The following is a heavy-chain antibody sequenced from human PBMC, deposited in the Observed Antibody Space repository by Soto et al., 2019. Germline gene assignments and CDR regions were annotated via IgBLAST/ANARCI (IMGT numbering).Heavy chain of an antibody. CDR1: GFTFSSYA. Sequence: GGSLRLSCAASGFTFSSYAMHWVRQAPGKGLEWVAVISYDGSNKYYADSVKGRFTISRDNSKNTLYLQMNSLRAEDTAVYYCARDLTGSWFGDYGRFDPWGQGTLVTVSS. CDR3: ARDLTGSWFGDYGRFDP. J-gene: IGHJ5*02. V-gene: IGHV3-30-3*01. CDR2: ISYDGSNK. D-gene: IGHD3-10*01.